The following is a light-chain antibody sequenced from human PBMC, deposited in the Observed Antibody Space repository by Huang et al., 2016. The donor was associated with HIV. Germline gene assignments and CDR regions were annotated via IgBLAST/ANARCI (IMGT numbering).Light chain of an antibody. Sequence: DIQMTQSPSSLSASVGDRVTITCRASQGIYSSLAWYQQKPVKAPKLLLYAASRLESGVPSRFSGSGSGTDYTLTISSLQPEDFATYYCQQYSSTWTFGQGTKVEI. CDR1: QGIYSS. V-gene: IGKV1-NL1*01. CDR3: QQYSSTWT. J-gene: IGKJ1*01. CDR2: AAS.